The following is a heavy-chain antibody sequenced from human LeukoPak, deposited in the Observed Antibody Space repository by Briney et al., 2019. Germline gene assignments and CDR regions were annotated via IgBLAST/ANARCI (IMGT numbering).Heavy chain of an antibody. J-gene: IGHJ4*02. V-gene: IGHV4-39*01. CDR3: ARRLFTNYFDY. CDR2: IFYSGNT. CDR1: GGSIIDSNYY. D-gene: IGHD2-2*01. Sequence: SETLSLTCTVSGGSIIDSNYYWGWIRQPPGKGLEWIGNIFYSGNTYYNVSLKSRVSISVDTSKNQFSLKVSSVTATDTAVYFCARRLFTNYFDYWGQGILVTVSS.